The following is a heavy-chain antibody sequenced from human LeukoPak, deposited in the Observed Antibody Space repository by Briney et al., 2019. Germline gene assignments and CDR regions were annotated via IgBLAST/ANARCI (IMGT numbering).Heavy chain of an antibody. D-gene: IGHD3-22*01. Sequence: SETLSLTYTVSGGSISGSSYASGWIRQPPGRGLWWIGNMYYGGSTYYNPPLKSRVTISVDTSKNQFSLKLSSVTAADTAVYYCARDPRRSTYYYDSSGSTAENAFDIWGQGTMVTVSS. CDR1: GGSISGSSYA. CDR3: ARDPRRSTYYYDSSGSTAENAFDI. CDR2: MYYGGST. J-gene: IGHJ3*02. V-gene: IGHV4-39*07.